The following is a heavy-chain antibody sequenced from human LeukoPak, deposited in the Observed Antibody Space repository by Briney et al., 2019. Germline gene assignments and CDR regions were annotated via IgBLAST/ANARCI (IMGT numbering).Heavy chain of an antibody. V-gene: IGHV3-30*02. J-gene: IGHJ4*02. Sequence: GGSLRLSCAASGFTFSNSGMHWVRQAPGTGLEWVAFIRFDGSVKYYTDSVKGRFTISGDNSKNTLYLQMNSLRTEDTAVYYCARSNSYAFDYWGQGTLVTVSS. CDR2: IRFDGSVK. D-gene: IGHD3-16*01. CDR1: GFTFSNSG. CDR3: ARSNSYAFDY.